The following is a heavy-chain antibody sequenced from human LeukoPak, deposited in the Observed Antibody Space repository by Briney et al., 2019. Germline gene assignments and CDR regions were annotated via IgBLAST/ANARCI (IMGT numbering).Heavy chain of an antibody. J-gene: IGHJ6*02. CDR1: GYTLTELS. Sequence: GASVKVSCKVSGYTLTELSMHWVRQAPGKGLEWMGGFDLEDGETIYAQKFQGSVTMTEDTSTDTAYMELSSLRSEDTAVYYCATPGLVPAAIGPDYYYYGMDVWGQGTTVTVSS. CDR2: FDLEDGET. V-gene: IGHV1-24*01. CDR3: ATPGLVPAAIGPDYYYYGMDV. D-gene: IGHD2-2*02.